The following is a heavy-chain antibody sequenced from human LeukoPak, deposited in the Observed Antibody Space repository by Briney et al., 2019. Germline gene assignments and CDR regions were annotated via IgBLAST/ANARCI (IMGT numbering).Heavy chain of an antibody. Sequence: GGSLRLSCAASGFTFSSYAMSWVRQAPGKGLEWVSGISGSGDSTFYADAVKGRFTTSRDNSKNTLYLQMNSLRAEDTALYYCVRNSGGSAAHPFDYWGQGTLVTVSS. D-gene: IGHD6-13*01. CDR2: ISGSGDST. CDR1: GFTFSSYA. CDR3: VRNSGGSAAHPFDY. V-gene: IGHV3-23*01. J-gene: IGHJ4*02.